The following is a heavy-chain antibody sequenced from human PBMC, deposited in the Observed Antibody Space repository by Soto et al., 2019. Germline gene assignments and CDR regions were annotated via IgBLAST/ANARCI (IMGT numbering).Heavy chain of an antibody. Sequence: PSETLSLTCSVSGASISSNTYYWGWIRQPPGKGLEWIGSIYYSGTTHYNPSLESRVTLSLDTSKSQFSLKLSSVTAADTAVYYCARQGGVYFWGGRGTLVTVSS. D-gene: IGHD3-16*01. J-gene: IGHJ4*02. V-gene: IGHV4-39*01. CDR2: IYYSGTT. CDR3: ARQGGVYFW. CDR1: GASISSNTYY.